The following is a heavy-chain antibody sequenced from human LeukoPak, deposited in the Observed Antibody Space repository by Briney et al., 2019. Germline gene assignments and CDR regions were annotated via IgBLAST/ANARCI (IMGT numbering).Heavy chain of an antibody. J-gene: IGHJ4*02. D-gene: IGHD5-24*01. CDR3: ARIVKSQEMATIKSNYFGY. V-gene: IGHV4-59*01. CDR1: GGSLSSYY. CDR2: IYYSGST. Sequence: SETLSLTCSLSGGSLSSYYRSWIRPPPGKGLEWIGYIYYSGSTNYNPSLKSRVTISVDTSKNQFSLKLSSVTAADTAVYYCARIVKSQEMATIKSNYFGYWGQGTLVTVSS.